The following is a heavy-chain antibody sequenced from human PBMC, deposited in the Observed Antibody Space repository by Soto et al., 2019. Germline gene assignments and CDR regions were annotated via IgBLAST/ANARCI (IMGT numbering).Heavy chain of an antibody. CDR1: GYTFTSYY. CDR2: INPSGGST. J-gene: IGHJ1*01. Sequence: ASVKVSCKASGYTFTSYYMHWVRQAPGQGLEWMGIINPSGGSTSYAQKFQGRVTMTRDTSTSTVYMELSSLRSEDTAVYYCARAPAAADPAEYFQHWGQGTLVTVSS. V-gene: IGHV1-46*03. D-gene: IGHD6-13*01. CDR3: ARAPAAADPAEYFQH.